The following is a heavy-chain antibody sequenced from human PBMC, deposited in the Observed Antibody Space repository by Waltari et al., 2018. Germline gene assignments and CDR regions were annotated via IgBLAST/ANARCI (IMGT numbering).Heavy chain of an antibody. V-gene: IGHV4-59*11. CDR3: ARVSGGDYYFDY. CDR1: GGSISSHY. Sequence: QVQLQESGPGLVKPSETLSLTCTVSGGSISSHYWSWIRQPPGKGLEWVGDIYSSGSTNHNPALKSRVTRSVDTSKNQFSLKLSSVTAADTAVYYCARVSGGDYYFDYWGQGTLVTVSS. J-gene: IGHJ4*02. D-gene: IGHD4-17*01. CDR2: IYSSGST.